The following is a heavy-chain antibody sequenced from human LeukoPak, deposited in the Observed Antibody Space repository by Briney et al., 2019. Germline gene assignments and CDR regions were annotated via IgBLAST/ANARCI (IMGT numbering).Heavy chain of an antibody. CDR3: AKQSFCSSMGCSGWDWYFGL. V-gene: IGHV3-23*01. CDR2: IGGTT. D-gene: IGHD2-2*01. CDR1: GFTFSSYA. J-gene: IGHJ2*01. Sequence: GGSLRLSCAASGFTFSSYAMSWVRQAPGRGLEWVSAIGGTTYYTDSVKGRFTISRDESRSTLFLQMNSLRAEDTAVYYCAKQSFCSSMGCSGWDWYFGLWGRGTLVTVSS.